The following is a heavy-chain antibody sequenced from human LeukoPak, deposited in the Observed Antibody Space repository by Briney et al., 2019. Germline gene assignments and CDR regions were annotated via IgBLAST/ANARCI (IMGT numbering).Heavy chain of an antibody. CDR1: GGTFSSYG. D-gene: IGHD2-2*01. J-gene: IGHJ4*02. Sequence: ASVKVSCKASGGTFSSYGISWVRQAPGQGLEWMGWISAYNGNTKYAQKLQGRVTMTTDTSTSTAYMELRNLRSDDTAVYYCARVPSWRPLDYWGQGTLVTVSS. CDR3: ARVPSWRPLDY. CDR2: ISAYNGNT. V-gene: IGHV1-18*01.